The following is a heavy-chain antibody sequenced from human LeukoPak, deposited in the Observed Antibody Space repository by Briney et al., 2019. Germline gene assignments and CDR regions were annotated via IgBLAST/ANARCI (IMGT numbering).Heavy chain of an antibody. J-gene: IGHJ4*02. D-gene: IGHD6-13*01. Sequence: ASVKVSCKASGYSFTGYYMHWVRQAPGQGLEWMGWTNPHSGDTGYAQKFQGRVTMTRDMSITTTYMELTRLRSDDTAFYYCARWDGYSSSPDYWGQGSLVTVSS. CDR1: GYSFTGYY. CDR2: TNPHSGDT. V-gene: IGHV1-2*02. CDR3: ARWDGYSSSPDY.